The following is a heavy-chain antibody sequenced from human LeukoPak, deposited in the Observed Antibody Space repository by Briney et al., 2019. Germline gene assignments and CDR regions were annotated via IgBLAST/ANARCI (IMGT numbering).Heavy chain of an antibody. J-gene: IGHJ4*02. CDR3: ARHVVAVGFDY. V-gene: IGHV3-7*01. Sequence: GGSLRLSCAASGFTVSSNYMSWVRQAPGKGLEWVANIKQDGSEKYYVDSVKGRFTISRDNAKNSLNLQMNSLRAEDTAVYYCARHVVAVGFDYWGQGTLVTVSS. D-gene: IGHD3-22*01. CDR1: GFTVSSNY. CDR2: IKQDGSEK.